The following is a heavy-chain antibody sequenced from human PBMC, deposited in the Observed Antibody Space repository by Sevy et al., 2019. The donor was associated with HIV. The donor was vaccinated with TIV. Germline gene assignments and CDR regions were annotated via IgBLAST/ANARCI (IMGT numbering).Heavy chain of an antibody. CDR2: INHSGST. Sequence: SETLSLTCAVYGGSFSGYYWSWIRQPPGKGLEWIGEINHSGSTNYNPSLKSRVTISVDTSKNQFSLKLSSVAAADTAVYYCASAYSNYGMDVWGQGTTVTVSS. CDR1: GGSFSGYY. V-gene: IGHV4-34*01. CDR3: ASAYSNYGMDV. J-gene: IGHJ6*02. D-gene: IGHD4-4*01.